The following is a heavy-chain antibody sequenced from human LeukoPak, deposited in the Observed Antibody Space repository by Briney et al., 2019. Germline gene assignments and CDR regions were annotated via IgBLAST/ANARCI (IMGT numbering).Heavy chain of an antibody. D-gene: IGHD5-24*01. J-gene: IGHJ4*02. CDR1: GYTFTDYY. Sequence: ASVKVSCKASGYTFTDYYLHWVRQAPGQGLEWMGWINPNSGGTNSAQTFQGRITMTRDTSITTAYLDLSRLRSDDTAVYYCARIGYNHYFDYWGQGTLVTVSS. CDR2: INPNSGGT. V-gene: IGHV1-2*02. CDR3: ARIGYNHYFDY.